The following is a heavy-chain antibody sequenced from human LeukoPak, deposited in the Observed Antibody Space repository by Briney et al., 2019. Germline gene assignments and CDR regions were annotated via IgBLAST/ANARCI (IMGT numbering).Heavy chain of an antibody. Sequence: GASVKVSCKASGYTFTSYDINWVRQATGQGLEWMGWMNPNSGNTGYAQKFQGRVTMTRNTSISTAYMELSSLRSEDTAVYYCARGGWARDILTGYDNWFDPWGQGTLVAVSS. CDR3: ARGGWARDILTGYDNWFDP. J-gene: IGHJ5*02. V-gene: IGHV1-8*01. CDR1: GYTFTSYD. CDR2: MNPNSGNT. D-gene: IGHD3-9*01.